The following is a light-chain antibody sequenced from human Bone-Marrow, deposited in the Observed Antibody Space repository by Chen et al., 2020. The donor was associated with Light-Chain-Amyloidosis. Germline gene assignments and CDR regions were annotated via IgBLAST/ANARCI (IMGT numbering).Light chain of an antibody. CDR1: DLLTKY. CDR3: QSADSSGTYEVV. V-gene: IGLV3-25*03. J-gene: IGLJ2*01. CDR2: RDT. Sequence: SYELTQPPLVSVSPGQTARFTCSGNDLLTKYAYWYQQKPGLAPVLVIHRDTESPSGIFEQFSGTSSGTTATLTISGVQEEDEADYHCQSADSSGTYEVVFDGGTKLTFL.